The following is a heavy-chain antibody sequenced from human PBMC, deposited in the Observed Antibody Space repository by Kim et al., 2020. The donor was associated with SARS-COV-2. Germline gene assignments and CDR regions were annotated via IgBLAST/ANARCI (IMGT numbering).Heavy chain of an antibody. V-gene: IGHV3-73*01. Sequence: GGSLRLSCAASGFTFSGSTLHWVRQASGKGLEWVGRIRTKGHSYATAYAASVKGSFTISRDDSKNTAYLQMNILKTEDTAVYYCTTPGGAHGGYDNAFDIWGQGTMVTVSS. D-gene: IGHD3-9*01. CDR2: IRTKGHSYAT. CDR1: GFTFSGST. CDR3: TTPGGAHGGYDNAFDI. J-gene: IGHJ3*02.